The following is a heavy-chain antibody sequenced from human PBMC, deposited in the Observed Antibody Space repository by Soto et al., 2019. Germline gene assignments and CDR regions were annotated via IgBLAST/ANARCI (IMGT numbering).Heavy chain of an antibody. J-gene: IGHJ4*02. D-gene: IGHD3-22*01. CDR1: GFTFSSYW. Sequence: PGGSLRLSCAASGFTFSSYWMHWVRPAPGKGLVWVSRINSDGSSTSYADSVKGRFTISRDNAKNTLFLQMNSLRAEDTAVYYCARGSHSSGNYTVLFDYWGQGNLVTVS. CDR2: INSDGSST. V-gene: IGHV3-74*01. CDR3: ARGSHSSGNYTVLFDY.